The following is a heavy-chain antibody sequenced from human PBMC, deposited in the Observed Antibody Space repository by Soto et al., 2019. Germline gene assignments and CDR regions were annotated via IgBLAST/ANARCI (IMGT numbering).Heavy chain of an antibody. CDR1: GYTFTSCG. CDR3: PREDTPSSSSTSGYAGDY. D-gene: IGHD2-2*01. Sequence: QVQLVQSGAEVKKPGASVKVSCKASGYTFTSCGISWVRQAPGQGLEWMGWISAYNGNTNYAQNLQGRVTMTTDTXTXRXXVELKSLRSDDTAVYYCPREDTPSSSSTSGYAGDYRGKGTLVTVSS. V-gene: IGHV1-18*01. J-gene: IGHJ4*02. CDR2: ISAYNGNT.